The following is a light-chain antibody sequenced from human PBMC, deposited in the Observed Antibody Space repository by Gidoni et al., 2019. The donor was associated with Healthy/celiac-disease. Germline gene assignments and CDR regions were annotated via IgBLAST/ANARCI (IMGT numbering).Light chain of an antibody. CDR1: QRVSSN. V-gene: IGKV3-15*01. J-gene: IGKJ1*01. CDR2: GAS. Sequence: ELIMAHSTATLSVSPGERATLSCRDSQRVSSNVAWYQQKPGQAPRRLIYGASTRATGIPARCSGSGSATEVTLTISSLQSEDFAVYYCRQYNNWPPWTFGQGTKVEIK. CDR3: RQYNNWPPWT.